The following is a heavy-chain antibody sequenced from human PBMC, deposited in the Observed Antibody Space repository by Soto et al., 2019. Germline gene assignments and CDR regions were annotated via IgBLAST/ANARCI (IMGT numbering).Heavy chain of an antibody. D-gene: IGHD6-19*01. J-gene: IGHJ4*02. CDR1: GFTFSSYD. CDR3: ARTDSSGWYYFDY. CDR2: IGTAGDP. V-gene: IGHV3-13*05. Sequence: PGGSLRLSCAASGFTFSSYDMHWVRQATGKGLEWVSAIGTAGDPYYPGSVKGRFTISRENAKNSLYLQMNSLRAGDTAVYYCARTDSSGWYYFDYWGQGTLVPVYS.